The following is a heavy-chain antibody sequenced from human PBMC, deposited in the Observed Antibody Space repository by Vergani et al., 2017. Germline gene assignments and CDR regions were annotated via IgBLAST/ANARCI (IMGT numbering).Heavy chain of an antibody. CDR2: ISWNSNSI. CDR3: AKDLGTSSGGGWFDP. V-gene: IGHV3-9*02. D-gene: IGHD6-6*01. Sequence: VHLVESGGGVVQPGRSLRLSCVASGFTSAGYAMHWVRPAPGKGLEWVSGISWNSNSIGYADSVKGRFTISRDNAKNSLYLQMNSLRAEDTALYYCAKDLGTSSGGGWFDPWGQGTLVTVSS. J-gene: IGHJ5*02. CDR1: GFTSAGYA.